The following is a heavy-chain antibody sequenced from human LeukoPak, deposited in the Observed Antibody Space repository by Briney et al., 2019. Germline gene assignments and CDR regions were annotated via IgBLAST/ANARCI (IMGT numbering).Heavy chain of an antibody. CDR2: IIPIFGTA. Sequence: SVKVSCKASGGTFSSYAISWVRQAPGQGLEWMGGIIPIFGTANYAQKFQGRVTITADESTSTAYMELSSLRSEDTAVYYCASGGVVVPAAMRDLYYYGMDVWGQGTTVTVSS. CDR3: ASGGVVVPAAMRDLYYYGMDV. D-gene: IGHD2-2*01. V-gene: IGHV1-69*13. CDR1: GGTFSSYA. J-gene: IGHJ6*02.